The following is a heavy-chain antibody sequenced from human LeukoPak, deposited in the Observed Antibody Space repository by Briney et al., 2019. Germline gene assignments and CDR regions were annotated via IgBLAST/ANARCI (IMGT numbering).Heavy chain of an antibody. CDR1: GGSISSSSYY. Sequence: PSETLSLTCTVSGGSISSSSYYWGWIRQPPGKGLEWIGSIYYSGSTYHNPSLKSRVTISVDTSKNQFSLKLSSVTAADTAVYYCARVDVDYRDGYNSYYFDYWGQGTLVTVSS. CDR2: IYYSGST. J-gene: IGHJ4*02. D-gene: IGHD5-24*01. V-gene: IGHV4-39*07. CDR3: ARVDVDYRDGYNSYYFDY.